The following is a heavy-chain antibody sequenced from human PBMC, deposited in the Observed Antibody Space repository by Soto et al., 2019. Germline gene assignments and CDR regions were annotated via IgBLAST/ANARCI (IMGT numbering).Heavy chain of an antibody. V-gene: IGHV1-46*01. CDR2: INPSGGST. D-gene: IGHD4-4*01. CDR1: GYTFITYY. J-gene: IGHJ4*02. Sequence: QVQLVQSGAEVRKPGASVKVSCKASGYTFITYYMHWMRQAPGQELEWVGIINPSGGSTSYAQKFQGRVSMTRDTSTSTVYMELSSLRSEDTAVYYCARSNDYSNYVCDSWGQGTLVTVSS. CDR3: ARSNDYSNYVCDS.